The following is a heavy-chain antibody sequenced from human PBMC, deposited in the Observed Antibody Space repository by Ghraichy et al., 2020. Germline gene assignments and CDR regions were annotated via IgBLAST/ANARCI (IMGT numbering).Heavy chain of an antibody. V-gene: IGHV3-21*01. CDR1: GFTFSSYS. Sequence: GGSLRLSCAASGFTFSSYSMNWVRQAPGKGLEWVSSISSSSSYIYYADSVKGRFTISRDNAKNSLYLQMNSLRAEDTAVYYCARVLISTYYDFWSGYSYYYGMDVWGQGTTVTVSS. J-gene: IGHJ6*02. CDR2: ISSSSSYI. CDR3: ARVLISTYYDFWSGYSYYYGMDV. D-gene: IGHD3-3*01.